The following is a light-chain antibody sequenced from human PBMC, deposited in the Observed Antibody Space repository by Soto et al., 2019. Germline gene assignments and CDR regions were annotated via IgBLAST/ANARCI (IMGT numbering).Light chain of an antibody. CDR3: QQYGSSPQT. Sequence: EIVWTQSPGTLSLSPGEGATLSCRASQSVSSTYLALYQQKAGQAPRLLIYGASSRATGIPDRFSGSGSGTDFTLTISRLEPEDFAVYYCQQYGSSPQTFGQGTKVDIK. CDR1: QSVSSTY. J-gene: IGKJ1*01. V-gene: IGKV3-20*01. CDR2: GAS.